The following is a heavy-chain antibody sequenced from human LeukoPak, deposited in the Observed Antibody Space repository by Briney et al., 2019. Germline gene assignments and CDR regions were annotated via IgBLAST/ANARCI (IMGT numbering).Heavy chain of an antibody. D-gene: IGHD3-3*01. Sequence: SETLSLTCTVSGYSISSGYYWGWIRQPPGKGLEWIGSIYHSGSTNYNPSLKSRVTISLDTSKSQCSLKVRYVTAADTAVYYCARGLNDSWTGENYWGQGTLVTVSS. CDR1: GYSISSGYY. J-gene: IGHJ4*02. CDR2: IYHSGST. CDR3: ARGLNDSWTGENY. V-gene: IGHV4-38-2*02.